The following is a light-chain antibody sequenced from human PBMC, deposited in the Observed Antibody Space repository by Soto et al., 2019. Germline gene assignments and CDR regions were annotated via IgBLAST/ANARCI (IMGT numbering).Light chain of an antibody. CDR2: DES. J-gene: IGKJ5*01. CDR1: QSVSIY. CDR3: QQRSNWPT. V-gene: IGKV3-11*01. Sequence: ALTQSPATPSLSPGERATLSCRASQSVSIYLAWYQQKPGQLPVRLTYDESSRATGIPARFSGSGSGTDFTLAISSLEREDFAVYYCQQRSNWPTFGQGTRLEIK.